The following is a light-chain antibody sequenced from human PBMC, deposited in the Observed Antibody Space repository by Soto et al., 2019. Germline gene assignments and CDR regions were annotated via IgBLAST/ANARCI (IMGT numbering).Light chain of an antibody. V-gene: IGKV1-39*01. Sequence: DIQMTQSPSSLSASVGDRVTITCRPSQSINRYLNWYQQKPGTAPKVLIYAASNLQSGVPSRFSGSGSVTEFTLTISILQPEDSATYYCQQSYSVPRTFGPGTTVEIK. CDR1: QSINRY. J-gene: IGKJ1*01. CDR3: QQSYSVPRT. CDR2: AAS.